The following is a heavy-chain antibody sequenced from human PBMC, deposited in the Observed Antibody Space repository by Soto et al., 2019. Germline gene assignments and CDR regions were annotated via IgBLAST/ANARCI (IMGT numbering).Heavy chain of an antibody. CDR1: GFTFSSYG. V-gene: IGHV3-30*18. D-gene: IGHD5-12*01. CDR3: AKDKEDGYNYGRLDY. J-gene: IGHJ4*02. CDR2: ISYDGSNK. Sequence: SGGSLRLSCAASGFTFSSYGMHWVRQAPGKGLEWVAVISYDGSNKYYADSVKGRFTISRDNSKNTLYLQMNSLRAEDTAVYYCAKDKEDGYNYGRLDYWGQGTLVTVSS.